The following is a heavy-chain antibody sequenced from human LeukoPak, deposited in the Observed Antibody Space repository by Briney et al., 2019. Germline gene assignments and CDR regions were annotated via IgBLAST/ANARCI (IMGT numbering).Heavy chain of an antibody. CDR1: GFTFDDYA. V-gene: IGHV3-9*01. J-gene: IGHJ4*02. Sequence: PGGSLRLSCAASGFTFDDYAMYWVRQAPGKGLEWVSGISWNSGSIDYADSVKGRFTISRDSSKNTLYLQMNSLRAEDTAVYYCAKKYDSSGSFFDCWGQGTLVTVSS. CDR3: AKKYDSSGSFFDC. CDR2: ISWNSGSI. D-gene: IGHD3-22*01.